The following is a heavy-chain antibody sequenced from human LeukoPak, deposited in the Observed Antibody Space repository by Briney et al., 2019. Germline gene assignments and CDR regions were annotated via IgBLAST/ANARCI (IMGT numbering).Heavy chain of an antibody. CDR2: IYTSGST. Sequence: PSETLSLTCTVSGGSISSGSYYWSWIRQPAGKGLEWIGRIYTSGSTNYNPSLKSRITISVDTSKNQCSLKLRSVTAADTAVYYCARDSSGYYYLFEYWGQGSLVTVSS. CDR1: GGSISSGSYY. D-gene: IGHD3-22*01. CDR3: ARDSSGYYYLFEY. V-gene: IGHV4-61*02. J-gene: IGHJ4*02.